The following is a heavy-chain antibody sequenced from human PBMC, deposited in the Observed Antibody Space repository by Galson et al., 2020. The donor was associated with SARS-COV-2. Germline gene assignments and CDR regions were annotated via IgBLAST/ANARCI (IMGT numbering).Heavy chain of an antibody. CDR2: IKSKTDGGTT. Sequence: PGGSLRLSCAASGLTFSNAWMSWVRQAPGKGLEWVGRIKSKTDGGTTDYAAPVKGRFTISRGDSKSTLYLQMNSLNTEDTAVYYCTRGYCSGGSCYSAPDYWGQGTLVTVSS. V-gene: IGHV3-15*01. CDR1: GLTFSNAW. J-gene: IGHJ4*02. CDR3: TRGYCSGGSCYSAPDY. D-gene: IGHD2-15*01.